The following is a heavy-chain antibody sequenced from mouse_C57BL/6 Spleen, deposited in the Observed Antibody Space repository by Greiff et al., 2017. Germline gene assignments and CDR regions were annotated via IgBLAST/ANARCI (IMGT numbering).Heavy chain of an antibody. CDR3: SYYGNYKDFDY. CDR2: IYPRSGNT. Sequence: VQLVESGAELARPGASVKLSCKASGYTFTSYGISWVKQRTGQGLEWIGEIYPRSGNTYYNEKFKGKATLTADKSSSTAYMELRSLTSEDSAVYFCSYYGNYKDFDYWGQGTTLTVSS. D-gene: IGHD2-1*01. CDR1: GYTFTSYG. V-gene: IGHV1-81*01. J-gene: IGHJ2*01.